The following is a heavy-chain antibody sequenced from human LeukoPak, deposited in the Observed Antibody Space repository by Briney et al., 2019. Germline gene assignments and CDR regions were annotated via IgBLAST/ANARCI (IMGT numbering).Heavy chain of an antibody. Sequence: PGGSLRLSCAASGFTFSNAWMNWVRQAPGKGLEWVGRIKSKTDGGTTDYAAPVKGRFTISRDDSKNTLNLQMNSLKTEDTAVYYCTTTTVKREHLRSYWGQGTLVTVSS. CDR2: IKSKTDGGTT. V-gene: IGHV3-15*07. J-gene: IGHJ4*02. CDR3: TTTTVKREHLRSY. CDR1: GFTFSNAW. D-gene: IGHD4-17*01.